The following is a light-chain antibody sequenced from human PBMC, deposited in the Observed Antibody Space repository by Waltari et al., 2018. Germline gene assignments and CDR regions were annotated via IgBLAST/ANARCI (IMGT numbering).Light chain of an antibody. V-gene: IGKV1D-16*01. Sequence: DIQMTQSPSSLSASVGDTVTITCRASQSISNWLDWYQQKPGKAPKVLIYKASSLQSGVPSRFSCSGSGTEFTLTISSLQPEDFATYYCLQYSSSPFTFGPGTKLDIK. CDR1: QSISNW. CDR3: LQYSSSPFT. CDR2: KAS. J-gene: IGKJ3*01.